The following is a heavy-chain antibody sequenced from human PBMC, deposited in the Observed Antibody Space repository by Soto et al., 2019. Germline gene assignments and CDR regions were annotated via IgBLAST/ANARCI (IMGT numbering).Heavy chain of an antibody. Sequence: ASVKVSCKASGYTFTSYDISWVRQATGQGLEWMGWMNPNSGNTGYAQKFQGRVTMTRNTSISTAYMELSSLRSEDTAVYYCARVGDCSGGSCYPIRYYYYGMDVWGQGTTVTASS. V-gene: IGHV1-8*01. CDR1: GYTFTSYD. D-gene: IGHD2-15*01. J-gene: IGHJ6*02. CDR3: ARVGDCSGGSCYPIRYYYYGMDV. CDR2: MNPNSGNT.